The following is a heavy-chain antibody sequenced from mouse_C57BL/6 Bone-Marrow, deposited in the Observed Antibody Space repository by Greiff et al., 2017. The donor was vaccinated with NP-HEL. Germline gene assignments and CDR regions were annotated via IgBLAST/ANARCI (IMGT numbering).Heavy chain of an antibody. CDR2: IYPRSGNT. CDR3: ARSRRLRRGAWFAY. D-gene: IGHD2-4*01. CDR1: GYTFTSYG. Sequence: VKLVESGAELARPGASVKLSCKASGYTFTSYGISWVKQRTGQGLEWIGEIYPRSGNTYYNEKFKGKATLTADKSSSTAYMELRSLTSEDSAVYFCARSRRLRRGAWFAYWGQGTLVTVSA. V-gene: IGHV1-81*01. J-gene: IGHJ3*01.